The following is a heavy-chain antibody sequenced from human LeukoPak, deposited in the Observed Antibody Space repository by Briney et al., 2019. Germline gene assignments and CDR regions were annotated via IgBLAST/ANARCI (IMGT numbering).Heavy chain of an antibody. CDR1: GFTFSSYA. Sequence: GGPLRLSCAASGFTFSSYAMSWVRQAPGKGLEGVSAISGSGGSTYYADSVKGRFTISRDNSKNTLYLQMNSLRAEDTAVYYCAKRASYYDSSGYDYWGQGTLVTVSS. CDR2: ISGSGGST. V-gene: IGHV3-23*01. D-gene: IGHD3-22*01. J-gene: IGHJ4*02. CDR3: AKRASYYDSSGYDY.